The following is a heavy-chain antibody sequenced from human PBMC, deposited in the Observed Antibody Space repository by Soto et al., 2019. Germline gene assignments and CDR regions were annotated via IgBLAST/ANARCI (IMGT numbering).Heavy chain of an antibody. J-gene: IGHJ5*02. CDR3: PREQSDDNYFDP. V-gene: IGHV4-61*08. D-gene: IGHD6-19*01. CDR1: AAALSSGGYF. CDR2: IYYSGGN. Sequence: SETLSLTCTVSAAALSSGGYFYTLVRQPPGKGLEWLGYIYYSGGNNYNPSLKSRVTISLDKSKSQFSLRLISVTAADTAVYYCPREQSDDNYFDPWGQGTLVTVSS.